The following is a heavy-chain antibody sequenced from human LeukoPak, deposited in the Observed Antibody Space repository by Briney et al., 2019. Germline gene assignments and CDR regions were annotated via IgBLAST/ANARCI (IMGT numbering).Heavy chain of an antibody. CDR3: AGTEGYSYGVFDY. CDR1: GFTFSSYS. Sequence: GGSLRLSCAASGFTFSSYSMNWVRQAPGKGLEWVSYISSSSSTIYYADSVKGRFTISRDNAENSLYLQMNSLRAEDTAVYYCAGTEGYSYGVFDYWGQGTLVTVSS. V-gene: IGHV3-48*04. J-gene: IGHJ4*02. D-gene: IGHD5-18*01. CDR2: ISSSSSTI.